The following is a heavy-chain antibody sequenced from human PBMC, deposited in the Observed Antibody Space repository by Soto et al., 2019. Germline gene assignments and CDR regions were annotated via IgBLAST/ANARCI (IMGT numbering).Heavy chain of an antibody. CDR2: IYPGDFDI. CDR3: ARGGTQDSSGYLAFAYYFDY. D-gene: IGHD3-22*01. Sequence: GKGLEWMGIIYPGDFDIRYSPSFQGQVTISADKSNSTAYLQWSSLKASDTAMYYCARGGTQDSSGYLAFAYYFDYWGHGTLVTVSS. V-gene: IGHV5-51*01. J-gene: IGHJ4*01.